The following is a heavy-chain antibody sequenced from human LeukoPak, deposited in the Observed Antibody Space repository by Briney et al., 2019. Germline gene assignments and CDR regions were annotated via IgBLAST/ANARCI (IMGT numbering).Heavy chain of an antibody. V-gene: IGHV3-21*01. CDR2: ISSSSSYI. D-gene: IGHD3-10*01. CDR3: ARDLFRDFDY. CDR1: GFTFSSYS. J-gene: IGHJ4*02. Sequence: GSLRLSCAASGFTFSSYSMNWVRQAPGKGLEWVSSISSSSSYIYYAHSVKGRFTISRDNAKNSLYLQMNSLRAEDTAVYYCARDLFRDFDYWGQGTLVTVSS.